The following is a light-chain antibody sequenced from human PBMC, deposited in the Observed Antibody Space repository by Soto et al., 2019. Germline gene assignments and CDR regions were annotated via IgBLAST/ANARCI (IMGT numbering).Light chain of an antibody. J-gene: IGKJ1*01. CDR2: KAS. V-gene: IGKV1-5*03. CDR3: QQYNRYSLT. CDR1: QSISSW. Sequence: DIQMTQSPSTLSASVGDRVTITCRASQSISSWLAWYQQKPGKAPKLRIYKASSLESGVPSRFSGSGSGTEFTLTISSLQPDDFATYYCQQYNRYSLTFGQGTKVEIK.